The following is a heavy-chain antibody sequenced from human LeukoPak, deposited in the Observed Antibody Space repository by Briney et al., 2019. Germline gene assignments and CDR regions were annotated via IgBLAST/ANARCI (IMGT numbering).Heavy chain of an antibody. J-gene: IGHJ3*02. CDR1: GFTFSGYS. V-gene: IGHV3-21*01. Sequence: GGSLRLSCAASGFTFSGYSMNWVRQAPGKGLEWVSSISSSSSYIYYADSVKGRFTISRDNAKNSLYLQMNSLRAEDTAVYYCARDSFDYGPSGAFDIWGQGTMVTVSS. D-gene: IGHD4-17*01. CDR2: ISSSSSYI. CDR3: ARDSFDYGPSGAFDI.